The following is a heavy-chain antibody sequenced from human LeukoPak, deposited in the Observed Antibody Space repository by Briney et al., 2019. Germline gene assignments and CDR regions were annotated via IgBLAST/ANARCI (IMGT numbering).Heavy chain of an antibody. Sequence: GASVKVSCKASGYTFTGYYMHWVRQAPGQGLEWMGWINPNSGATNYAQKFQGWVTMTRDTSISTAYMELSRLRSDDTAVYYCARDQYYYDSSGYWIYWGQGTLVTVSS. CDR2: INPNSGAT. D-gene: IGHD3-22*01. J-gene: IGHJ4*02. CDR1: GYTFTGYY. CDR3: ARDQYYYDSSGYWIY. V-gene: IGHV1-2*04.